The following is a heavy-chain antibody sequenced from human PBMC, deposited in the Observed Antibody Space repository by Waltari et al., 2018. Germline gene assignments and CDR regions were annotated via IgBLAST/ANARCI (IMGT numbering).Heavy chain of an antibody. CDR2: IYYSGST. CDR3: AREWHFNWFDP. CDR1: GGSISSSSYY. V-gene: IGHV4-39*07. J-gene: IGHJ5*02. Sequence: QLQLQESGPGLVKPSETLSLTCTVSGGSISSSSYYWGWIRQPPGKGLEWIGSIYYSGSTYYHPSLKSRVTISVDTSKNQFSLKLSSVTAADTAVYYCAREWHFNWFDPWGQGTLVTVSS.